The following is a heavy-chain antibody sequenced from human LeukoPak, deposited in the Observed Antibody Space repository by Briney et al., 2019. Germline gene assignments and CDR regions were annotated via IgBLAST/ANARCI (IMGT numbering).Heavy chain of an antibody. D-gene: IGHD6-19*01. CDR2: IYPGDSDA. CDR1: GYRFTNYW. CDR3: ARHRPHTDSNSVADYYFDY. V-gene: IGHV5-51*01. Sequence: GESLKISCKGSGYRFTNYWIGWVRQMPGKGLEWMGIIYPGDSDARYSPSFQGQVTFSADKSISTAYLQWSSLKASDTAMYYCARHRPHTDSNSVADYYFDYWGQGTLVTVSS. J-gene: IGHJ4*02.